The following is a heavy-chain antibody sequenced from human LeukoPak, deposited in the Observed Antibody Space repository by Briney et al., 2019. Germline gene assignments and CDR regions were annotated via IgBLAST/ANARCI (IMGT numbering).Heavy chain of an antibody. CDR1: GGSISSSNW. CDR3: SGSMLRADMDV. J-gene: IGHJ6*02. V-gene: IGHV4-4*02. D-gene: IGHD3-10*01. Sequence: SETLSLTCTVSGGSISSSNWWNWVRQSPGKGLEWIGEIFHSGSANYNPSLKSRVTISVDRPKNQFSLKLRSVTAADTAVYYCSGSMLRADMDVWGQGTTVTVSS. CDR2: IFHSGSA.